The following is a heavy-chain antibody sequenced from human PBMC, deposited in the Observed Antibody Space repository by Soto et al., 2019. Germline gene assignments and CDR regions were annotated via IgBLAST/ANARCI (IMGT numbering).Heavy chain of an antibody. V-gene: IGHV3-66*01. CDR2: IFSGTT. D-gene: IGHD3-9*01. J-gene: IGHJ4*02. CDR3: SAYFAWFE. CDR1: GFTVSSKY. Sequence: EVQLVESGGGLVQPGGSLRLSCAVSGFTVSSKYMSCVRQAPGRGLEWVSVIFSGTTFYAASVKGRGTISRDTPNNSLYLEMNGLRAEDTVMYYCSAYFAWFEWGQGTLVTVSS.